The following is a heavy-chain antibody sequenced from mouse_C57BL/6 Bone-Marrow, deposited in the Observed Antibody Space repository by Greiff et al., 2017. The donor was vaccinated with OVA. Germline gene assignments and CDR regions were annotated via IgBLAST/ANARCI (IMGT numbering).Heavy chain of an antibody. CDR2: IWWDDDK. J-gene: IGHJ1*03. CDR1: GFSLSTFGMG. D-gene: IGHD1-1*01. V-gene: IGHV8-8*01. Sequence: QVTLKVSGPGILQPSQTLSLTCSFSGFSLSTFGMGVGWIRQPSGKGLEWLAHIWWDDDKYYNPALKSRLTISKDTSKNQVFLKLANVDTADTATYYCARPHYYGSSYVYWYFDVWGTGTTVTVSS. CDR3: ARPHYYGSSYVYWYFDV.